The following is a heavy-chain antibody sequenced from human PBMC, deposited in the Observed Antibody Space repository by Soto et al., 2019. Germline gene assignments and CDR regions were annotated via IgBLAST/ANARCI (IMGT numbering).Heavy chain of an antibody. CDR1: GGSISSGDYY. CDR3: ARSSYDFWSGYLDYYYYGMDV. V-gene: IGHV4-30-4*01. D-gene: IGHD3-3*01. J-gene: IGHJ6*02. CDR2: IYYSGST. Sequence: QVQLQESGPGLVKPSQTLSLTCTVSGGSISSGDYYWSWIRQPPGKGLEWIGYIYYSGSTYYNPSLKSRVTISIDKSKNQFSLKLSSVTAADTAVYYCARSSYDFWSGYLDYYYYGMDVWGQGTTVTVSS.